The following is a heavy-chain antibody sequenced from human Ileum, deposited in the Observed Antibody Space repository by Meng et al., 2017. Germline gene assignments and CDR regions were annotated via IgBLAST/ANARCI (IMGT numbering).Heavy chain of an antibody. Sequence: SETLSLTCAVSGYSISSGYYWGWIRQPPGKGLEGIGSIYHSGSTYYNPSLKSRVTISVDTSKNQFSLKLSSVTAADTAVYYCARDSDYDFWSGYYPLYGMDVWGQGTTVTVSS. D-gene: IGHD3-3*01. V-gene: IGHV4-38-2*02. CDR3: ARDSDYDFWSGYYPLYGMDV. CDR2: IYHSGST. J-gene: IGHJ6*02. CDR1: GYSISSGYY.